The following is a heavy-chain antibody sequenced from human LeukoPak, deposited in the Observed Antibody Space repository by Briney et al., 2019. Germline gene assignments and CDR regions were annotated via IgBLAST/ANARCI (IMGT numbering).Heavy chain of an antibody. D-gene: IGHD1-26*01. V-gene: IGHV4-59*01. J-gene: IGHJ4*02. CDR3: ARAGSYYSYFDY. CDR2: IYYSGGT. Sequence: SESLSLTCTVSGGSMTSYYWSWIRQPPGKGLEWIGYIYYSGGTNYNPSLKSRVTMSVDTSKTQFSLKLGSVTAADTAVYYCARAGSYYSYFDYWGQGTLVTVSS. CDR1: GGSMTSYY.